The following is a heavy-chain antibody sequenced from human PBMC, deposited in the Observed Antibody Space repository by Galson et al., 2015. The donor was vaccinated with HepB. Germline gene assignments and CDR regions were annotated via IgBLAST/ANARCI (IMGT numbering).Heavy chain of an antibody. Sequence: SVKVSCKVSGYTLTELSMHWVRQAPGKGLEWMGGFDPEDGETIYAQKFQGRVTMTEDTSTDTAYMELSSLRSEDTAVYYCATAYYYGSGSYYFDYWGQGTLVTVSS. CDR2: FDPEDGET. CDR3: ATAYYYGSGSYYFDY. CDR1: GYTLTELS. D-gene: IGHD3-10*01. J-gene: IGHJ4*02. V-gene: IGHV1-24*01.